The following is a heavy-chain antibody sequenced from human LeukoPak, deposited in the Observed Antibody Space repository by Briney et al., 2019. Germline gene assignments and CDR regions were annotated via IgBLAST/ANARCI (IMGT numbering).Heavy chain of an antibody. CDR3: ARRRSGMIIIDY. J-gene: IGHJ4*02. V-gene: IGHV4-39*01. D-gene: IGHD3-16*01. CDR1: GGSISSSSYY. Sequence: SETLSLTCTVSGGSISSSSYYWGWIRQPPGKGLEWIGSIYYSGSTYYNPSLKSRVTISVDPSKNQFSLKLSSVTAADTAVYYCARRRSGMIIIDYWGQGTLVTVSS. CDR2: IYYSGST.